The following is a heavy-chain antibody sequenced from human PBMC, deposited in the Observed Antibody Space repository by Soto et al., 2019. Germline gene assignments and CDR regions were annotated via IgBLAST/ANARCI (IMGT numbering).Heavy chain of an antibody. CDR2: IDPSDSDT. CDR3: ARLLTTGGSRLCSSGVCPNMGGMDV. D-gene: IGHD2-8*01. J-gene: IGHJ6*02. V-gene: IGHV5-51*01. Sequence: GESLKISCKGSGYSFAGYWITWVRQKPGKGLEWMGRIDPSDSDTTYNPSFQGQVTISVDKSIRTAYLQWSSLRASDTAIYFCARLLTTGGSRLCSSGVCPNMGGMDVWGQGTTVTVSS. CDR1: GYSFAGYW.